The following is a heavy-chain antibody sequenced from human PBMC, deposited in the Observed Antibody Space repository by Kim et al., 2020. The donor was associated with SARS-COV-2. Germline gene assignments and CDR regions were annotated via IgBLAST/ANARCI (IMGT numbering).Heavy chain of an antibody. CDR2: IGTAGDT. V-gene: IGHV3-13*01. J-gene: IGHJ3*02. D-gene: IGHD3-10*01. CDR1: GFTFSIYD. Sequence: GGALRLSCAASGFTFSIYDMHWVRQATGKGLEWVSAIGTAGDTYYPGSVKGRFTISRENAKNSLYLQMNIRRAGDTAVYYCARARVTITMVRGVLLDAFDIWSQGTMVTGSS. CDR3: ARARVTITMVRGVLLDAFDI.